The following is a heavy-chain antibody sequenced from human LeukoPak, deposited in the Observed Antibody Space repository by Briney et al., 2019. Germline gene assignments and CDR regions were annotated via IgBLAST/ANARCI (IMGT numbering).Heavy chain of an antibody. CDR3: ARVRYIEAKQSPPPKYYYDSSGEGHYFDY. J-gene: IGHJ4*02. CDR1: GGTFSSYA. V-gene: IGHV1-69*04. CDR2: ISPILGIA. D-gene: IGHD3-22*01. Sequence: SVKVSCKASGGTFSSYAISWVRQAPGQGLEWMGRISPILGIADYAQKFQGRVTITADKSTSTAYMELSSLRSEDTAVYYCARVRYIEAKQSPPPKYYYDSSGEGHYFDYWGQGTLVTVSS.